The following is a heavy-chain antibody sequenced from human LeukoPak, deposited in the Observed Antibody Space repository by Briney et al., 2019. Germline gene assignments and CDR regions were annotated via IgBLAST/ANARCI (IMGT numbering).Heavy chain of an antibody. J-gene: IGHJ2*01. CDR3: AREAWGSVPPTYWFYFDL. V-gene: IGHV4-31*03. CDR1: GGSISSGGYY. CDR2: IYYSGST. Sequence: PSQTLSLTCTVSGGSISSGGYYWSWIRQHPGKGLEWIGYIYYSGSTYYNPSLKSRVTISVDTSKNQFSLKLSSVTAADTAVYYCAREAWGSVPPTYWFYFDLWGRGTLVTVSS. D-gene: IGHD2-8*02.